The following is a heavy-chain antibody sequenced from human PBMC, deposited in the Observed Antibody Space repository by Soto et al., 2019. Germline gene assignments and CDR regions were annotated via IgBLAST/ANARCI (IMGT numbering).Heavy chain of an antibody. J-gene: IGHJ4*02. CDR2: MNPNSGNT. CDR3: AREVAASDY. CDR1: GYTFSSHD. D-gene: IGHD6-19*01. V-gene: IGHV1-8*01. Sequence: QMLLVQSGAEVKKPGASVRVSCKASGYTFSSHDINWVRQATGQGLEWMGWMNPNSGNTGYAQRFQGRVTMTRNTSINTAYMELSSLRSEDTAVYYCAREVAASDYWGQGTLVTVSS.